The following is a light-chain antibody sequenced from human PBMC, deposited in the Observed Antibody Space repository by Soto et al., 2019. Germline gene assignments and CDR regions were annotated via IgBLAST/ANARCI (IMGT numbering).Light chain of an antibody. CDR2: KAS. Sequence: DIQMTQSPSTLSASVGDRVAITCRASQSITTWLAWYQHKPGKAPKLLIYKASSLQSGVPSRFSGSGSGTEFTLTISSLQPDDFATYYCQQLNDYPTATFGGGTKVDIK. V-gene: IGKV1-5*03. CDR3: QQLNDYPTAT. CDR1: QSITTW. J-gene: IGKJ4*01.